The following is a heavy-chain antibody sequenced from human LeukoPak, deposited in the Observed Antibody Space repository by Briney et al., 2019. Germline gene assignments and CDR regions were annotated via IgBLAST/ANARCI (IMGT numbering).Heavy chain of an antibody. D-gene: IGHD2-2*01. V-gene: IGHV3-23*01. CDR3: AKDRGGVVPAARFDY. Sequence: GGSLRLSCAASGFTVSINYMSWVRQAPGKGLEWVSGMSGSGGSTYYADSVKGRFTISRDNSKNTLYLQMNRLRAEDTAVYYCAKDRGGVVPAARFDYWGQGTLVTVSS. CDR2: MSGSGGST. CDR1: GFTVSINY. J-gene: IGHJ4*02.